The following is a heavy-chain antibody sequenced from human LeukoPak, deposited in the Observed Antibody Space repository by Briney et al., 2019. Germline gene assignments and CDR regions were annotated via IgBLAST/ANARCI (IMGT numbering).Heavy chain of an antibody. CDR1: GFTFDDYA. Sequence: PGRSLRLSCAASGFTFDDYAMHWVRQAPGKGLEWVSGISWNSGSIGYADSVKGRFTISRDNAKNSLYLQMNSLRAEDMASYYCAKGDDSSGFDAFDIWGQGTMVTVSS. D-gene: IGHD3-22*01. CDR2: ISWNSGSI. CDR3: AKGDDSSGFDAFDI. V-gene: IGHV3-9*03. J-gene: IGHJ3*02.